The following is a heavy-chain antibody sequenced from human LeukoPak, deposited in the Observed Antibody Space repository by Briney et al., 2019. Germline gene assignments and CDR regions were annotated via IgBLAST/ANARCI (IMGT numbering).Heavy chain of an antibody. CDR2: IYYSGST. CDR3: ARAALRYDSSGYYSGSWFDP. V-gene: IGHV4-59*01. D-gene: IGHD3-22*01. J-gene: IGHJ5*02. CDR1: GGSISSYY. Sequence: SETLSLTCTVSGGSISSYYWNWIRQPPGKGLEYVGYIYYSGSTYYNPSLKSRVTISVDTSKNQFSLKLSSVTAADTAVYYCARAALRYDSSGYYSGSWFDPWGQGTLVTVSS.